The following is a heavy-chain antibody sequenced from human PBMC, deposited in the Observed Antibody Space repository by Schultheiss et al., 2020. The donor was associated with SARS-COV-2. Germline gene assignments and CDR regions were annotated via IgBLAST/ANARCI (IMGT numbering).Heavy chain of an antibody. J-gene: IGHJ4*02. CDR1: GGSISSSSYY. CDR3: ARMTYDSSGYIDY. Sequence: GSLRLSCTVSGGSISSSSYYWGWIRQPPGKGLEWIGSIYYSGSTYYNPSLKSRVTISVDTSKNQFSLKLSSVTAADTAVYYCARMTYDSSGYIDYWGQGTLVTVSS. CDR2: IYYSGST. D-gene: IGHD3-22*01. V-gene: IGHV4-39*01.